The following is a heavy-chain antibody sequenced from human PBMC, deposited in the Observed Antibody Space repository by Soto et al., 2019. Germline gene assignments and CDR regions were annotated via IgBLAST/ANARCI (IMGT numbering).Heavy chain of an antibody. D-gene: IGHD1-26*01. CDR2: IRWNSGNI. Sequence: EVQLVESGGGLVQPGRSLRLSCVASGFTFDDDAMHWVRQAPGKGLEWVSGIRWNSGNIGYADSVKGRFTISRENAKNSLYLQMNSLRAEYTALYYCVKDRGGCCFDFWGQGTLVTVSS. V-gene: IGHV3-9*01. CDR3: VKDRGGCCFDF. J-gene: IGHJ4*02. CDR1: GFTFDDDA.